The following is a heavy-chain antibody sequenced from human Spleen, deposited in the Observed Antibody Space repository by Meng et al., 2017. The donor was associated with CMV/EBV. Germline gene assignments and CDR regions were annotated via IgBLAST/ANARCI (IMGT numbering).Heavy chain of an antibody. Sequence: SETLSLTCTLSGGSISSYFWSWIRQPPGKALEWIGYVYYSGSTNYNPSLESRVTTSVDTSKNKFSLKLSSVTAADTAVYYCARGIFRRYYYDSSGYYFDYWGQGTLVTVSS. V-gene: IGHV4-59*12. J-gene: IGHJ4*02. CDR3: ARGIFRRYYYDSSGYYFDY. D-gene: IGHD3-22*01. CDR2: VYYSGST. CDR1: GGSISSYF.